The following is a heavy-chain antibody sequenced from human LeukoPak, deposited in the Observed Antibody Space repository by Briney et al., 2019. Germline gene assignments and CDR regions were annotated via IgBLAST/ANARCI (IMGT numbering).Heavy chain of an antibody. V-gene: IGHV3-74*01. J-gene: IGHJ6*02. CDR3: ARVGYCSSGICYGMDV. D-gene: IGHD2-2*01. Sequence: GGSLRLSCAASGFTFSNYWMHWVRQAPGKGLVWVSRINTDLSSTSYADSVKGRFTISRDNAKNTVYLQMNSLRAEDTAVYYCARVGYCSSGICYGMDVWGQGTTVTVSS. CDR1: GFTFSNYW. CDR2: INTDLSST.